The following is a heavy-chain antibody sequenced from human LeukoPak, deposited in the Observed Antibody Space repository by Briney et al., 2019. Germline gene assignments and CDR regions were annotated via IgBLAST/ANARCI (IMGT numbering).Heavy chain of an antibody. CDR1: GFAFSNYS. V-gene: IGHV3-21*06. D-gene: IGHD6-13*01. CDR3: ARDGAAAAYDP. Sequence: PGGSLRLSCAASGFAFSNYSMNWVRQAPGKGLEWVSSISRSSSYIYYGDSVKGRFTISRDNAKNSVYLQMNSLRAEDTAVYYCARDGAAAAYDPWGQGTLVTVSS. CDR2: ISRSSSYI. J-gene: IGHJ5*02.